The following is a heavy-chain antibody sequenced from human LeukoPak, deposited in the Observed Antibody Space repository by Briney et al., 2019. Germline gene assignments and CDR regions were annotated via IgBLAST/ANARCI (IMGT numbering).Heavy chain of an antibody. CDR2: IYSGGST. CDR1: GLTVSSNY. D-gene: IGHD4-17*01. J-gene: IGHJ4*02. CDR3: ARWPDYGLEY. Sequence: GGSLRLSCAVSGLTVSSNYMSWVRQAPGKGLEWVSLIYSGGSTYYADSVKGIFTISRDNSKNTVYLQMNSLRAEDTAVYYCARWPDYGLEYWGQGTLVTVSS. V-gene: IGHV3-66*01.